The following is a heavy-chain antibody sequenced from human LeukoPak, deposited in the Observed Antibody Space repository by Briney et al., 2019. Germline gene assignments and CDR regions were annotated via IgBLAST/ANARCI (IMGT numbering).Heavy chain of an antibody. CDR3: ARVRGYSYGPVDY. CDR1: GFTFSSYW. J-gene: IGHJ4*02. D-gene: IGHD5-18*01. V-gene: IGHV3-74*01. CDR2: INTDGSST. Sequence: GGSLRLSCAASGFTFSSYWMHWVRQAPGKGLVWVSRINTDGSSTSYADSVRGRFTISRDNAKNTLYLQMNSLRAEDTAVYYCARVRGYSYGPVDYSGQGTLVTVSS.